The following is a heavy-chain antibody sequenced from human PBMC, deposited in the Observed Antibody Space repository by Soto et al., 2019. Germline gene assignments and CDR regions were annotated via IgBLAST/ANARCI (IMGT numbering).Heavy chain of an antibody. Sequence: QVQLVESGGGVVHPGTSLRLSCVASGFTFSNYDMYWVRQAPGKGLQWVALISNDGSNKYYSDSVQGRLTISRDNSKNTLYVQMNSLRVEDTAVYYCAKGEDPNYYSAIDVWGLGTTVTVSS. D-gene: IGHD1-26*01. CDR2: ISNDGSNK. V-gene: IGHV3-30*18. J-gene: IGHJ6*02. CDR1: GFTFSNYD. CDR3: AKGEDPNYYSAIDV.